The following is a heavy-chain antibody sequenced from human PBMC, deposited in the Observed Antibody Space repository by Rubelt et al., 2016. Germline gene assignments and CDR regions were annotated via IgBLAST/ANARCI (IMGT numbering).Heavy chain of an antibody. D-gene: IGHD1-14*01. CDR1: GFTFSSYA. J-gene: IGHJ4*02. CDR2: LGGAAA. V-gene: IGHV3-23*01. Sequence: PGGSLRLSCAASGFTFSSYAMSWVRQAPGKGLEWVSTLGGAAAYYADSVKGRFTISRDNSKNTVYLHLNSLRAEDTAMYYCARDHVPGNAVYDPFEFWGQGIMVTVSS. CDR3: ARDHVPGNAVYDPFEF.